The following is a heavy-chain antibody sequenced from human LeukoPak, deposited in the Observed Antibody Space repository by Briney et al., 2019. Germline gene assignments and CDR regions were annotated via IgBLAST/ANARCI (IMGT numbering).Heavy chain of an antibody. CDR2: IKSKTDGGTT. Sequence: PGGSLRLPCAASGFTFSNAWMNWVRQAPGKGLEWVGRIKSKTDGGTTDYAAPVKGRFTISRDDSKNTLYLRMNSLKTEDTAVYYCTTPYYYDSSGYYYGGSHDAFDIWGQGTMVTVSS. J-gene: IGHJ3*02. CDR3: TTPYYYDSSGYYYGGSHDAFDI. V-gene: IGHV3-15*07. CDR1: GFTFSNAW. D-gene: IGHD3-22*01.